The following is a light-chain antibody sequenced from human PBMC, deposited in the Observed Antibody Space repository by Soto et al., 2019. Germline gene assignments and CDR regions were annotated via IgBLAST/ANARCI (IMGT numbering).Light chain of an antibody. J-gene: IGKJ5*01. CDR1: QSISSW. CDR3: QQYNSYLIT. V-gene: IGKV1-5*03. Sequence: DIPMTQSPSTLSASVGDRVTITCRASQSISSWLAWYQQKPGKAPKLLIYKASSLESGVPSRFSGSGSGTEFTLTISSLQPDDFATYYCQQYNSYLITFGQGTRLEIK. CDR2: KAS.